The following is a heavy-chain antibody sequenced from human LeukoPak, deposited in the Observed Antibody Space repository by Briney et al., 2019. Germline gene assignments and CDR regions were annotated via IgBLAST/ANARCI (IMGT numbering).Heavy chain of an antibody. CDR2: IYHSGST. J-gene: IGHJ4*02. CDR1: GGSISSGGYY. D-gene: IGHD1-7*01. V-gene: IGHV4-30-2*01. CDR3: ARDTGTTVFDY. Sequence: PSETLSLTCTVSGGSISSGGYYWSWIRQPPGKGLEWIGYIYHSGSTYYNPSLKSRVTISVDRSKNQFSLKLSSVTAADTAVYYCARDTGTTVFDYWGQGTLVTVSS.